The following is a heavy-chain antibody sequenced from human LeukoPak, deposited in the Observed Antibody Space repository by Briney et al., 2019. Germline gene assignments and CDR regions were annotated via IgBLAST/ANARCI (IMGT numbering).Heavy chain of an antibody. V-gene: IGHV3-53*01. D-gene: IGHD6-19*01. Sequence: GGSLRLSCAASGFTVSSNYMSWVRQAPGKGLEWVSVIYSGGSTYYADSVKGRFTLSRDSSRNTLYLQMNSLTVDDTAVYYCAGDTHSSSWYDHWGQGTLVTVSS. CDR3: AGDTHSSSWYDH. CDR1: GFTVSSNY. J-gene: IGHJ5*02. CDR2: IYSGGST.